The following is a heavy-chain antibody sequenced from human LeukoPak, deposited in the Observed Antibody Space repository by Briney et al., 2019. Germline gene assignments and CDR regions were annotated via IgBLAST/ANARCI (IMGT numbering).Heavy chain of an antibody. Sequence: GGSLRLSCAASGFTFSSYGMHWVRQAPGKGLEWVAFIRYDGSNKYYADSVKGRFTISRDNSKNTLYLQMNSLRAAVTAVYYCAKDSGDCSSSTCYYSFDYWGQGTLVTVSS. CDR2: IRYDGSNK. CDR1: GFTFSSYG. V-gene: IGHV3-30*02. CDR3: AKDSGDCSSSTCYYSFDY. D-gene: IGHD2-2*01. J-gene: IGHJ4*02.